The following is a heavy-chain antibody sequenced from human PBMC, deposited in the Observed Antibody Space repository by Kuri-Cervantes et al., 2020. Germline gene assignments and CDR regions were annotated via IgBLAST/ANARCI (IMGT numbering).Heavy chain of an antibody. Sequence: SETLSLTCAVSGSSISSSNWWSWVRQPPGRGLEWIGEIYHSGSTNYNPSLKSRVTISVDKSKNQFSLKLSSVTAADTAVYYCARRVPAAIGYYYYYMDVWGKGTTVTVSS. CDR3: ARRVPAAIGYYYYYMDV. V-gene: IGHV4-4*02. J-gene: IGHJ6*03. CDR2: IYHSGST. CDR1: GSSISSSNW. D-gene: IGHD2-2*02.